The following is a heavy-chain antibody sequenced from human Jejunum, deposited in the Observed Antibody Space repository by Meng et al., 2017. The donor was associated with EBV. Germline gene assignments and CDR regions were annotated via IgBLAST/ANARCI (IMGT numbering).Heavy chain of an antibody. CDR3: ARGNVAGYYNYGMDV. CDR2: VYNSGNS. V-gene: IGHV4-61*01. D-gene: IGHD2-15*01. J-gene: IGHJ6*02. Sequence: QVQLKEAGPGLVKPSETLSPACTVSDGSISSSSFHWSWIRQPPGKGLEWLGFVYNSGNSKNNPSFQTRVSISVDTSKNEFSLRLSSVTAEDTAVYYCARGNVAGYYNYGMDVWGQGRTVTVSS. CDR1: DGSISSSSFH.